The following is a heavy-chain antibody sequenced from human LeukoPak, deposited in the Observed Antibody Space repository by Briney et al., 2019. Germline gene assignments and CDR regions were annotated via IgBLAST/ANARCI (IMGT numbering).Heavy chain of an antibody. CDR1: GGSISSSSYY. Sequence: SETLSLTCTVSGGSISSSSYYWGWIRQPPGKGLEWIGSIYYSGSTYYNPSLKSRVTISVDTSKNQFSLKLSSVTAADTAVYYCARTVPGSYYKNGMDVRGQGTTVTVSS. J-gene: IGHJ6*02. V-gene: IGHV4-39*01. CDR2: IYYSGST. D-gene: IGHD3-10*01. CDR3: ARTVPGSYYKNGMDV.